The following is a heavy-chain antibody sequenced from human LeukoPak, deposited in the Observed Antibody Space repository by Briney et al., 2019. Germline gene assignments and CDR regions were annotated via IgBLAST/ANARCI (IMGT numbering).Heavy chain of an antibody. CDR2: ISAYNGNT. D-gene: IGHD3-22*01. CDR3: AKVKTYYYDSNAFDI. J-gene: IGHJ3*02. Sequence: ASVKVSCTASGYTFTSYGISWVRQAPGKGLEWMGWISAYNGNTNYAQKLQGRVTMTTDTSTSTAYMELRSLRSDDTAVYYCAKVKTYYYDSNAFDIWGQGTMVTVSS. CDR1: GYTFTSYG. V-gene: IGHV1-18*01.